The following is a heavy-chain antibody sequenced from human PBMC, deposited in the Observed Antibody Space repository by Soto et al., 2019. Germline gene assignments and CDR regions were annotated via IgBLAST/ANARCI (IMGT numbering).Heavy chain of an antibody. J-gene: IGHJ4*02. CDR3: AGTYYYGSGSYD. V-gene: IGHV4-31*03. CDR1: GGSISSGGYY. CDR2: IYYSGSP. D-gene: IGHD3-10*01. Sequence: QVQLQESGPGLVKPSQTLSLTCTVSGGSISSGGYYWSWIRQHPGKGLEWIGYIYYSGSPYYNPSLKSRVTIPVDTSKNPFSLKLSSVTAADTAVYYCAGTYYYGSGSYDWGQGTLVTVSS.